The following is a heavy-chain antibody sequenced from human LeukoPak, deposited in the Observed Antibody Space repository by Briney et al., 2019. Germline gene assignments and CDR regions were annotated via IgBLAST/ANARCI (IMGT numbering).Heavy chain of an antibody. CDR1: GGSISSYY. CDR2: IYTSGST. CDR3: ASLRSSGWYGILDY. J-gene: IGHJ4*02. Sequence: SETLSFTCTVSGGSISSYYWSWIRQPPGKGLEWIGYIYTSGSTNYNPSLKSRVTISVDTSKNQFSLKLSSVTAADTAVYYCASLRSSGWYGILDYWGQGTLVTVSS. D-gene: IGHD6-19*01. V-gene: IGHV4-4*09.